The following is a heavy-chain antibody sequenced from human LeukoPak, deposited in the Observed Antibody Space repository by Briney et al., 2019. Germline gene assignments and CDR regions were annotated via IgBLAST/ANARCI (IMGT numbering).Heavy chain of an antibody. CDR3: ARDGFGDMEPSYYYYGMDV. CDR1: GGTFSSYA. D-gene: IGHD3-10*01. Sequence: GASVKVSCKASGGTFSSYAIGWVRQAPGQGLEWMGGIIPISGTANYAQKFQGRVTITADKSTSTAYMELSSLRSEDTAVYYCARDGFGDMEPSYYYYGMDVWGKGTTVTVSS. J-gene: IGHJ6*04. V-gene: IGHV1-69*06. CDR2: IIPISGTA.